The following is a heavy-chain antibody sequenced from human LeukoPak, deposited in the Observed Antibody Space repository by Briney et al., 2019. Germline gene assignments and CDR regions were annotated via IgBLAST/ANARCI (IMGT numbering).Heavy chain of an antibody. J-gene: IGHJ5*02. V-gene: IGHV1-2*02. CDR2: INPNSGGT. Sequence: ASVKVSCKASGYTFTGYYMHWVRQAPGQGLEWMGWINPNSGGTNYAQKFQGRVTMTRDTSISTAYMELSRLRSDDTAVYYCARSIVVMVAATGWFDPWGQGTLVTVSS. CDR3: ARSIVVMVAATGWFDP. D-gene: IGHD2-15*01. CDR1: GYTFTGYY.